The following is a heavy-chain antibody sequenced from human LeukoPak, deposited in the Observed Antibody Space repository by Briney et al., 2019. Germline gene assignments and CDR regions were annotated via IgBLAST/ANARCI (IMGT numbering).Heavy chain of an antibody. J-gene: IGHJ5*02. CDR2: ISSSSSTI. CDR3: AREVVPAAIYGNWFDP. D-gene: IGHD2-2*02. V-gene: IGHV3-48*02. CDR1: GFTFSSYS. Sequence: HAGGSLRLSCAASGFTFSSYSMNWVRRAPGKGLEWVSYISSSSSTIYYADSVKGRFTISRDNGKNSLYLQLNSLRDEDTAVYYCAREVVPAAIYGNWFDPWGQGTLVTVSS.